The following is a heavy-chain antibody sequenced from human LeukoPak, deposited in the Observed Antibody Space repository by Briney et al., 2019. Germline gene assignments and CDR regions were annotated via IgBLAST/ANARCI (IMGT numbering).Heavy chain of an antibody. CDR2: IYTTGST. CDR1: GGSINSDSHY. D-gene: IGHD4-23*01. CDR3: ARHTGSNPQFDP. J-gene: IGHJ5*02. V-gene: IGHV4-61*02. Sequence: PSETLSLTCTVSGGSINSDSHYWSWLRQPAGKGLEWIGRIYTTGSTNYNSSLKSRVTISLDTSNNQFSLTLRSVTAADTAVYFCARHTGSNPQFDPWGQGTLVTVSS.